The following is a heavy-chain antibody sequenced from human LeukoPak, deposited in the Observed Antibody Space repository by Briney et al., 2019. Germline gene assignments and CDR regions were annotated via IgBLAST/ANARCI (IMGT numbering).Heavy chain of an antibody. V-gene: IGHV1-2*06. CDR3: ARQSGWSYYYYGMDV. D-gene: IGHD6-19*01. J-gene: IGHJ6*02. CDR1: GCTFTGYY. CDR2: INPNSGGT. Sequence: GASVKVSCKASGCTFTGYYMHWVRQAPGQGLEWMGRINPNSGGTNYAQKFQGRVTMTRDTSISTAYMELSRLRSDDTAVYYCARQSGWSYYYYGMDVWGQGTTVTVSS.